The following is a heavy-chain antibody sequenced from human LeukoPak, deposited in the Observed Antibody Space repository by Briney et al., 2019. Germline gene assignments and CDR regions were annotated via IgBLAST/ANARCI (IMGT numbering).Heavy chain of an antibody. V-gene: IGHV4-34*01. Sequence: SQTLSLTCAVYIGSFSDFHWSWIRQPPGKGLEWIAEINHSGSTNYNPSLKSRVTISVDTSKNQFSLKLSSVTAADTAVYYCARGSCSSTSCYIFDYWGQGTLVTVSS. J-gene: IGHJ4*02. CDR2: INHSGST. D-gene: IGHD2-2*02. CDR1: IGSFSDFH. CDR3: ARGSCSSTSCYIFDY.